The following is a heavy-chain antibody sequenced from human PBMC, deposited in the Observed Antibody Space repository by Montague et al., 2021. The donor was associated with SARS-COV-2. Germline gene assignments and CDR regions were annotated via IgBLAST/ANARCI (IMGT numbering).Heavy chain of an antibody. Sequence: SLRLSFAASGLPFGDYALHGVRQAPGKGLEWVSAIRWNNGYIDYAGSVKGGFTSSRDNDRNSLNLEMNSHSAKDTALYYFAKEAAKTFYYSGMDVWGQGTTVTVSS. CDR1: GLPFGDYA. CDR3: AKEAAKTFYYSGMDV. D-gene: IGHD1-26*01. J-gene: IGHJ6*02. V-gene: IGHV3-9*01. CDR2: IRWNNGYI.